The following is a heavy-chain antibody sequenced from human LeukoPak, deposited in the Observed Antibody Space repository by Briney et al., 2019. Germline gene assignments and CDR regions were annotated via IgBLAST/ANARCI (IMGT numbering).Heavy chain of an antibody. V-gene: IGHV4-61*02. J-gene: IGHJ4*02. Sequence: SETLSLTCTVSGGSISSGSYYWSWIRQPAGKGLEWIGRMYTSGSTNYNPSLKSRVTISVDTSKNQFSLKLSSVTAADTAVYYCASSLVAAAESFDYWGQGTLVTVSS. CDR3: ASSLVAAAESFDY. CDR2: MYTSGST. CDR1: GGSISSGSYY. D-gene: IGHD6-13*01.